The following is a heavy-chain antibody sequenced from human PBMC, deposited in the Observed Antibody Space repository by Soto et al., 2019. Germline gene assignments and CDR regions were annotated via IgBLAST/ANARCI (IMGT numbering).Heavy chain of an antibody. Sequence: QVQLQQWGAGLLKPSETLSLTCGVSGGSCSDFYWGWIRQPPGQGLECIGEISHSGSTNYNPSLKNRFPRSVNTSKNQVSLNLRSVTASDTAMYYCARGLRASFGVRLSYYYYGIDVWGQGTTVTVSS. CDR1: GGSCSDFY. CDR2: ISHSGST. V-gene: IGHV4-34*01. J-gene: IGHJ6*02. D-gene: IGHD3-10*01. CDR3: ARGLRASFGVRLSYYYYGIDV.